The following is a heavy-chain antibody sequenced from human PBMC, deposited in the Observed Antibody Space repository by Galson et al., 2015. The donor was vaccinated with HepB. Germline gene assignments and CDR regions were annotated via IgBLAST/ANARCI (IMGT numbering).Heavy chain of an antibody. V-gene: IGHV1-69*13. D-gene: IGHD5-18*01. Sequence: SVKVSCKASGGTFSSYAISWVRQAPGQGLEWMGGIIPIFGTANYAQKFQGRVTITADESTSTAYMELSSLRSEDTAVYYCAREGVRMVTSFDYWGQGTLVTVSS. CDR2: IIPIFGTA. J-gene: IGHJ4*02. CDR3: AREGVRMVTSFDY. CDR1: GGTFSSYA.